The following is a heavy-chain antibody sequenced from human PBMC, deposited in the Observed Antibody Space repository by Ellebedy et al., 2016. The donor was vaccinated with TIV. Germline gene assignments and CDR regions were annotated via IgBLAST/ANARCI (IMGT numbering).Heavy chain of an antibody. D-gene: IGHD3-22*01. J-gene: IGHJ3*02. CDR2: IYYSGNA. CDR1: GFSISGGYY. V-gene: IGHV4-31*03. CDR3: ARDQNFDTSGRDALDI. Sequence: SETLSLXXSVSGFSISGGYYWGWIRQTPGKGLEWIGHIYYSGNADYNPSLKSRVSISGDMSKNQFSLKLSSVTAADTAVYYCARDQNFDTSGRDALDIWGQGTTVIVSS.